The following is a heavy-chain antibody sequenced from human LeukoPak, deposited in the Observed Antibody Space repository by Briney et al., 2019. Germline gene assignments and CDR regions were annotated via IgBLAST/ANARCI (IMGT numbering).Heavy chain of an antibody. D-gene: IGHD2-15*01. CDR3: ARARVVPGGYYFES. CDR2: INPKSGCT. CDR1: GYTFTGHY. V-gene: IGHV1-2*02. J-gene: IGHJ4*02. Sequence: GASVKVSCKASGYTFTGHYMHWVRQAPGQGLEWMGWINPKSGCTNYAQKLQGRVTMTRDKTIRTTYMELSRLRSDDRALDYCARARVVPGGYYFESWGQGNLVTVSS.